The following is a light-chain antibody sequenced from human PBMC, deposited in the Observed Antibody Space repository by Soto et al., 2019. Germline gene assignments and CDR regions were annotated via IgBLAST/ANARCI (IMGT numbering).Light chain of an antibody. V-gene: IGKV1-39*01. CDR2: AGS. J-gene: IGKJ4*01. Sequence: DIQMTQSPSSLSASVGDRVTITCRASQSISAYLNWYQQKPGKAPNLLIYAGSSLQTGVPSRFSGSGSGSGTDFTLTISSLQPEDFATYYCQQTYSTPRTFGGGTKVEIK. CDR1: QSISAY. CDR3: QQTYSTPRT.